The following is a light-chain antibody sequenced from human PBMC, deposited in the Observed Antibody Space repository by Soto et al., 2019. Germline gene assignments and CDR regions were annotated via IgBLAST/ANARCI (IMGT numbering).Light chain of an antibody. CDR1: SGHSNYA. CDR3: QTWGSGIVV. J-gene: IGLJ2*01. CDR2: LNSDGSH. V-gene: IGLV4-69*01. Sequence: QAVVTQSPSASASLGASVKLTCTLSSGHSNYAIAWHQQQSEKGTRYLMKLNSDGSHSKWDGIPDRFSGSSSGAERYLTISGLQSEDEADYYCQTWGSGIVVFGGGTKLIVL.